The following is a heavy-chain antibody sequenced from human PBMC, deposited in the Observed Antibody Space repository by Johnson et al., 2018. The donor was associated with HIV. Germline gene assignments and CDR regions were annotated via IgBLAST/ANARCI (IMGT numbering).Heavy chain of an antibody. CDR1: GFIFSSYD. J-gene: IGHJ3*01. CDR3: ATGDDYGF. V-gene: IGHV3-13*01. Sequence: VQLVESGGGLVQPGGSLRLSCAASGFIFSSYDMHWVRQTTGKGLEWISGIGSSGDTFYPGSVKGRFTISRDNSKNTLFLQINSLRTEDTAVYYCATGDDYGFWGQGTMVTVSS. D-gene: IGHD5-12*01. CDR2: IGSSGDT.